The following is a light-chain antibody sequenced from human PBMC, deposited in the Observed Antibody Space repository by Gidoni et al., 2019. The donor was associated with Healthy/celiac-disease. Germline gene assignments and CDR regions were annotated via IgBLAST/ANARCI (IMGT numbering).Light chain of an antibody. V-gene: IGKV3-15*01. CDR2: GAS. Sequence: EIVMTQSPATLSVSPGERATLSCRASQSVSSNLAWYQQKPGQAPRLLIYGASTRATCIPARFSGSGSGTEFTLTISSLQSEDFAVYYCQQHNNCPPWTFGQGTKVEIK. CDR3: QQHNNCPPWT. J-gene: IGKJ1*01. CDR1: QSVSSN.